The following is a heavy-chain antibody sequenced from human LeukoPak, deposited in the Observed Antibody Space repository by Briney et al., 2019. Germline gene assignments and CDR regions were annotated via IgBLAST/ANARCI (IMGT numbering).Heavy chain of an antibody. CDR1: GGSLRGHY. Sequence: SETLSLTCGVYGGSLRGHYWSCIRQPPGKGLEWVGEINHSGSTNYNPSFWGRVTISVDTSKNQFFLKLNSVTAADTAVYYCARESDPITGYFYYYMDVWGRGTTVTVSS. CDR3: ARESDPITGYFYYYMDV. CDR2: INHSGST. J-gene: IGHJ6*03. D-gene: IGHD3-10*01. V-gene: IGHV4-34*01.